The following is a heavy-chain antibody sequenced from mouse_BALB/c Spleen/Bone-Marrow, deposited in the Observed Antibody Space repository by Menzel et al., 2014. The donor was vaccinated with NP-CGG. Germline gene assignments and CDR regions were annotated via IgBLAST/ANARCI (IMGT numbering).Heavy chain of an antibody. CDR3: VRPHYYGSSYRYAMDY. Sequence: DVHLVESGGGLVQPKGSLKLSCAASGFTFNTYAMNWVRQAPEKGLEWVARIRSKSNNYATYYAGSVKDRFTISRDDSQSMLYLQMNNLKTEDTAMYYCVRPHYYGSSYRYAMDYWGQGTSVTVSS. D-gene: IGHD1-1*01. CDR1: GFTFNTYA. CDR2: IRSKSNNYAT. J-gene: IGHJ4*01. V-gene: IGHV10-1*02.